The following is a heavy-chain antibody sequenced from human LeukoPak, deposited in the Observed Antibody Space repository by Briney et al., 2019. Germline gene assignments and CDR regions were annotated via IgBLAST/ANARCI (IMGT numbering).Heavy chain of an antibody. CDR1: GGSFSGYY. CDR3: ARGYCSSTSCLHAFDI. V-gene: IGHV4-34*01. J-gene: IGHJ3*02. D-gene: IGHD2-2*01. Sequence: SETLSLTCAVYGGSFSGYYWSWIRQPPGKGLEWIGETNHSGSTNYNPSLKSRVTISVDTSKNQFSLKLSSVTAADTAVYYCARGYCSSTSCLHAFDIWGQGTMVTASS. CDR2: TNHSGST.